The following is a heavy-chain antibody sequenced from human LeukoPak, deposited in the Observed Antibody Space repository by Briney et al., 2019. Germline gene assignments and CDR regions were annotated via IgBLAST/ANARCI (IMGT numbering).Heavy chain of an antibody. V-gene: IGHV3-15*01. Sequence: KPGGSLRLSCAASGFTFSSYAMSWVRQAPGKGLEWVGRIKSKTDGGTTDYAAPVKGRFTISRDDSKNTLYLQMNSLKTEDTAVYYCTTDLTVTTGDYWGQGTLVTVSS. J-gene: IGHJ4*02. D-gene: IGHD4-11*01. CDR2: IKSKTDGGTT. CDR1: GFTFSSYA. CDR3: TTDLTVTTGDY.